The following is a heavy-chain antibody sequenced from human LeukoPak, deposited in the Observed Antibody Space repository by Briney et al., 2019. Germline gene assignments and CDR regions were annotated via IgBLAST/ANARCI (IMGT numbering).Heavy chain of an antibody. CDR1: GGSISSSSYY. CDR3: ASTAHLLLWFGELSFDY. J-gene: IGHJ4*02. Sequence: SETLSLTCTVSGGSISSSSYYWGWIRQPPGKGLEWIGSIYYSGSTYYNPSLKSRVTISVDTSKNQFSLKLSSVTAADTAAYYCASTAHLLLWFGELSFDYWGQGTLVTVSS. D-gene: IGHD3-10*01. CDR2: IYYSGST. V-gene: IGHV4-39*01.